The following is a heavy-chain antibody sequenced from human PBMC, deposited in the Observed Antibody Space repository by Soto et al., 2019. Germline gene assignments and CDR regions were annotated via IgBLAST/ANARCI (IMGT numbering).Heavy chain of an antibody. Sequence: QVQLVQSGAEVKKPGSSVKVSCQDSGGTFNNFAFTWVRQAPGQGLEWLGGIMPVFHTTNIAQTFQDRITVIAYDFTKTVYMEMTSLRFDDTAVYYCATATISPVSATLYHYGMDVWGQGTTVTVSS. CDR3: ATATISPVSATLYHYGMDV. V-gene: IGHV1-69*01. CDR1: GGTFNNFA. CDR2: IMPVFHTT. J-gene: IGHJ6*02. D-gene: IGHD6-25*01.